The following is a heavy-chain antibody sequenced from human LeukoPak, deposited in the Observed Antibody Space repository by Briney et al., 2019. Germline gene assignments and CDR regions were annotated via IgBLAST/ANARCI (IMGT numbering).Heavy chain of an antibody. CDR2: FYYTGNT. CDR3: ARLRSGSFDY. Sequence: SETLSLTCAVSGGSISSGGYSWSWIRQPPGKGLEWIGYFYYTGNTYYNPSLKSRVSISEDTSKNQFSLKLSSVTAADTAVYYCARLRSGSFDYWGQGTLVTVSS. D-gene: IGHD1-26*01. CDR1: GGSISSGGYS. J-gene: IGHJ4*02. V-gene: IGHV4-30-4*07.